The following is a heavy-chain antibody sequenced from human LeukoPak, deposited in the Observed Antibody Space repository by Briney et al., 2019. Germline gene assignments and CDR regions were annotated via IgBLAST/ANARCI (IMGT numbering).Heavy chain of an antibody. V-gene: IGHV3-23*01. CDR1: GFTFSSYA. CDR3: VCGWYFDY. D-gene: IGHD2-21*01. J-gene: IGHJ4*02. Sequence: PGGSLRLSCAASGFTFSSYAMSWVRQAPGKGLEWVSTINDSGGRTYYADSVKGRLTISRDNSKNTLYLQMKSLGAEDTAVYYCVCGWYFDYWGQGTLATVSS. CDR2: INDSGGRT.